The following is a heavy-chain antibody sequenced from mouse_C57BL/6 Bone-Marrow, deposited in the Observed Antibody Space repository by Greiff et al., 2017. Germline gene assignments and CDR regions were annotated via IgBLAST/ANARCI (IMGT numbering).Heavy chain of an antibody. J-gene: IGHJ2*01. CDR1: GFTFSNYW. CDR2: IRLKSDNYAT. Sequence: EVKLVESGGGLVQPGGSMKLSCVASGFTFSNYWMNWVRQSPEKGLEWVAQIRLKSDNYATHYAESVKGRFTISRDYSKSSVYLQMNNLRAEDTGIYYGTITYYDGSRDYWGQGTTLTVSS. D-gene: IGHD1-1*01. V-gene: IGHV6-3*01. CDR3: TITYYDGSRDY.